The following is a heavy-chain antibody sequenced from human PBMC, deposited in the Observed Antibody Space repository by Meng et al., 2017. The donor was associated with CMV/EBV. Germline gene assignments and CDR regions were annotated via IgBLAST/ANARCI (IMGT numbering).Heavy chain of an antibody. Sequence: GESLKISCAASGFTVSSNYMSWVRQAPGKGLEWVSYISSSSSTIYYADSVKGRFTISRDNAKNSLYLQMNSLRAEDTAVYYCAREGPTGAFDIWGQGTMVTVSS. V-gene: IGHV3-48*04. CDR2: ISSSSSTI. CDR3: AREGPTGAFDI. CDR1: GFTVSSNY. D-gene: IGHD4-11*01. J-gene: IGHJ3*02.